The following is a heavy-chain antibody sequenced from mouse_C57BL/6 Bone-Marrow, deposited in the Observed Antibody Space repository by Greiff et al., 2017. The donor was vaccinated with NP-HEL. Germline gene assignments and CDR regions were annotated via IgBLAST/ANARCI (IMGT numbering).Heavy chain of an antibody. Sequence: EVKLMESGGGLVKPGGSLKLSCAASGFTFSSYTMSWVRQTPEKRLEWVATISGGGGNTYYPDSVKGRFTISRDNAKNTLYLQMSSLRSEDTALYYCARLGWLGYFDYWGQGTTLTVSS. D-gene: IGHD2-3*01. CDR3: ARLGWLGYFDY. V-gene: IGHV5-9*01. CDR1: GFTFSSYT. CDR2: ISGGGGNT. J-gene: IGHJ2*01.